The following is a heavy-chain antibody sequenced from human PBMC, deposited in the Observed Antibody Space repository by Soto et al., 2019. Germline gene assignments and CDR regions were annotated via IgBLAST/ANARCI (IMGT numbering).Heavy chain of an antibody. CDR2: ISYDGSNK. J-gene: IGHJ4*02. CDR3: AREVILTGYRYGNLDH. D-gene: IGHD3-9*01. CDR1: GFTFSHYA. Sequence: GGSPRLSCAASGFTFSHYAIHWVRQAPGKGLEWVAVISYDGSNKYYADSVKGRFAISRDNSKNTLYVQLNSLRAEDTAVYYCAREVILTGYRYGNLDHWGQGTLVTVSS. V-gene: IGHV3-30*09.